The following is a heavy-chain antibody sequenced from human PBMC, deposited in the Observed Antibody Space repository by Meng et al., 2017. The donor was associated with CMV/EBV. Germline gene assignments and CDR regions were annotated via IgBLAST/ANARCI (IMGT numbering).Heavy chain of an antibody. J-gene: IGHJ4*02. CDR2: INPNSGGT. D-gene: IGHD6-13*01. CDR1: GYTFTGYY. CDR3: ARDWKQQLVRGDY. V-gene: IGHV1-2*02. Sequence: ASVKVSCKASGYTFTGYYMHWVRQAPGQGLEWMGWINPNSGGTNYAQKFQGRVTMTRDTSISTAYMELSRLRSDDMAVYYCARDWKQQLVRGDYWGQGTLVTVSS.